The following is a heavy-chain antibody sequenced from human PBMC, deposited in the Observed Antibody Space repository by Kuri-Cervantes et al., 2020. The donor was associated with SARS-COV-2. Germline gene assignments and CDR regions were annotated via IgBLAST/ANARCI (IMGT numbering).Heavy chain of an antibody. J-gene: IGHJ5*02. CDR3: ARVISITIFGVAIRGHGWFDP. V-gene: IGHV4-34*01. Sequence: ESLKISCAVYGGSFSGYYWSWIRQPPGKGLEWIGEINHSGSTNYNPSLKSRVTISVDTSKNQLSLRLSSVTAADTAVYYCARVISITIFGVAIRGHGWFDPWGQGPLVTVSS. CDR1: GGSFSGYY. D-gene: IGHD3-3*01. CDR2: INHSGST.